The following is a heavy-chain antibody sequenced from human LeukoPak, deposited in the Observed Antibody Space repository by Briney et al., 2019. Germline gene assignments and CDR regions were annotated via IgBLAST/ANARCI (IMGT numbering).Heavy chain of an antibody. V-gene: IGHV1-69*10. J-gene: IGHJ4*02. D-gene: IGHD2-15*01. Sequence: SVKVSCKASGGTFSSYAISWVRQAPGQGLEWMGWIIPILGIANYAQKFQGRVTITADKSTSTAYMELSSLRADDTAVYYCARDCSGGGCYRFFDYWSQGTLVTVSS. CDR3: ARDCSGGGCYRFFDY. CDR1: GGTFSSYA. CDR2: IIPILGIA.